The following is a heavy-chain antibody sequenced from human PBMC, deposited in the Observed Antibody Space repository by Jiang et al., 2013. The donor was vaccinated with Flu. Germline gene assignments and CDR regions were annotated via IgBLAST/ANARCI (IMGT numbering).Heavy chain of an antibody. V-gene: IGHV3-48*02. CDR3: ARIAYDSSGYYYFDY. Sequence: RFTISRDNAKNSLYLQMNSLRDEDTAVYYCARIAYDSSGYYYFDYWGQGTLVTVSS. J-gene: IGHJ4*02. D-gene: IGHD3-22*01.